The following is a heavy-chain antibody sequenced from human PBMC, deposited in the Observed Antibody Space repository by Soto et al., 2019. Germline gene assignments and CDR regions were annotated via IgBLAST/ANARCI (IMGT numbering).Heavy chain of an antibody. V-gene: IGHV4-34*01. Sequence: SETLSLTCGVYGGSFSGYYWSWIRQPPGKGLEWIGEINHSGSTNYNPSLKSRVTISVDTSKNQFSLKLSSVTAADTAVYYCARGTAYDFWSGYLNWGQGTLVTVSS. CDR3: ARGTAYDFWSGYLN. D-gene: IGHD3-3*01. CDR2: INHSGST. J-gene: IGHJ4*02. CDR1: GGSFSGYY.